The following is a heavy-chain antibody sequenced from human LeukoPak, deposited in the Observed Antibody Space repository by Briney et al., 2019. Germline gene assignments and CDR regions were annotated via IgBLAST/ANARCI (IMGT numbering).Heavy chain of an antibody. Sequence: PGGSLRLSCAASGFTVSSNYMSWVRQAPGKGLEWVSYISSSGSTIYYADSVKGRFTISRDNAKNSLYLQMNSLRAEDTAVYYCARDDSGGDCFFDYWGQGTLVTVSS. D-gene: IGHD2-21*02. CDR2: ISSSGSTI. CDR3: ARDDSGGDCFFDY. V-gene: IGHV3-11*01. CDR1: GFTVSSNY. J-gene: IGHJ4*02.